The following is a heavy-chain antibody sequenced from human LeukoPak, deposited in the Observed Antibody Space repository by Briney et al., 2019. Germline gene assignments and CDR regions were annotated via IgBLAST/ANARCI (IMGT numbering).Heavy chain of an antibody. CDR1: GYSITNAYY. D-gene: IGHD1-26*01. J-gene: IGHJ4*02. CDR2: LYHSGST. Sequence: SETLSLTCTVSGYSITNAYYWGWIRLPPGKGLEWTGSLYHSGSTYYNPSLKSRVTTSVDTSKNRFSLKLTSVTAADTAVYYCARELHSGSYYFDYWGQGTLVTVSS. V-gene: IGHV4-38-2*02. CDR3: ARELHSGSYYFDY.